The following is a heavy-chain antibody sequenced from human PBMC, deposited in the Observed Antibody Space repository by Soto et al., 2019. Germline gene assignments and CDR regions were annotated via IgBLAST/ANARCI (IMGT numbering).Heavy chain of an antibody. V-gene: IGHV4-38-2*01. CDR1: NFSISSGYY. Sequence: LSLTCVVSNFSISSGYYWGWIRQSPGKGLEWIASIYRSGTTSYNPSLKSRVTISVDPSKNQFSLMLTAVTAADTAVYYCARTHSGSYYSVFNYWGRGSLVTVS. J-gene: IGHJ4*02. CDR3: ARTHSGSYYSVFNY. CDR2: IYRSGTT. D-gene: IGHD1-26*01.